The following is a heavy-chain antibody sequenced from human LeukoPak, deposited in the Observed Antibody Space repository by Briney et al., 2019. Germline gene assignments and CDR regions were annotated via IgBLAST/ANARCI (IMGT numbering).Heavy chain of an antibody. CDR1: GFTFSSYW. J-gene: IGHJ4*02. V-gene: IGHV3-7*01. D-gene: IGHD1-26*01. CDR2: IRQDGGLK. Sequence: GGSLRLSCTASGFTFSSYWMSWVRQAPGKGLEWVANIRQDGGLKHYVDSVKGRFTISRDNAENSLYLQMNSLRAEDTAVYYCAREIVGAIKSYFDYWGQGALVTASS. CDR3: AREIVGAIKSYFDY.